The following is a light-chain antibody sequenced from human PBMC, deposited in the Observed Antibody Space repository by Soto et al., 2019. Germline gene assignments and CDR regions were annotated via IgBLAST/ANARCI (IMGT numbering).Light chain of an antibody. Sequence: QSVLTQPPSASGTPGQTVTISCSGSSSNIGSAYIYWYQHLPGTAPKLLIYRNNQRPSGVPDRFSASKSGTSDSLAISGLRSEDDADYYCAAWDDSLVVFGGGTKVTVL. J-gene: IGLJ2*01. V-gene: IGLV1-47*01. CDR3: AAWDDSLVV. CDR2: RNN. CDR1: SSNIGSAY.